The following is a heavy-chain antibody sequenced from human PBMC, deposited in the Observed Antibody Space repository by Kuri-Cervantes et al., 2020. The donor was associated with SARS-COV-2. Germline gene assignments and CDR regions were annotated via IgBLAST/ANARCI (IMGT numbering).Heavy chain of an antibody. CDR2: INPSGGST. CDR3: ARDIAHYDFWSGYSYYYGMDV. V-gene: IGHV1-46*01. J-gene: IGHJ6*02. Sequence: ASVKVSCKASGYTFTSYYMHWVRQAPGQGLEWMGIINPSGGSTSYAQKFQGRVTMTRDTSTSTVYMELSRLRSDDTAVYYCARDIAHYDFWSGYSYYYGMDVWGQGTTVTVSS. D-gene: IGHD3-3*01. CDR1: GYTFTSYY.